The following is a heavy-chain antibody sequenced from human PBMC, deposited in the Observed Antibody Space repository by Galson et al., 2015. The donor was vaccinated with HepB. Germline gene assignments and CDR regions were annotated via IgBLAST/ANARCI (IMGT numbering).Heavy chain of an antibody. CDR1: GFTFSSYS. CDR3: AKKTGTTTGGRYFDY. D-gene: IGHD1-7*01. Sequence: SLRLSCAASGFTFSSYSMNWVRQAPGKGLEWVSSISSSSSYIYYADSVKGRFTISRDNAKNSLYLQMNSLRAEDTAVYYCAKKTGTTTGGRYFDYWGQGTLVTVSS. CDR2: ISSSSSYI. J-gene: IGHJ4*02. V-gene: IGHV3-21*01.